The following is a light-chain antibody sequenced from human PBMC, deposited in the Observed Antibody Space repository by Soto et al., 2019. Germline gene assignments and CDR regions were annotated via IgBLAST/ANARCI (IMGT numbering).Light chain of an antibody. CDR2: GAS. Sequence: EIVLTQSPGTLSLSPGERATLSCRASHSVSSSYLAWYQQKPDQAPRLLISGASSRATGIPDRFSGSGSGTDFTLTISRLEPEDFAVYYCQQFDTSPPSTFGQGTRLEIK. V-gene: IGKV3-20*01. CDR1: HSVSSSY. CDR3: QQFDTSPPST. J-gene: IGKJ5*01.